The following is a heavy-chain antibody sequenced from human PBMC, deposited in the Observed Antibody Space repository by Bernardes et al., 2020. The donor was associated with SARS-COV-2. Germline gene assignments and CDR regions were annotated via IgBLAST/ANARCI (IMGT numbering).Heavy chain of an antibody. D-gene: IGHD3-22*01. CDR3: ARGASSGYRVDY. V-gene: IGHV3-74*01. CDR2: VSPDGSTT. J-gene: IGHJ4*02. Sequence: GGSLRLSYAASGFTFSSYWMHWVRQISGMGLVWLSRVSPDGSTTNYADSVKGRFTISRDNAKNTLWLQMNSLGADDTAVYYCARGASSGYRVDYWGPGTLVTVST. CDR1: GFTFSSYW.